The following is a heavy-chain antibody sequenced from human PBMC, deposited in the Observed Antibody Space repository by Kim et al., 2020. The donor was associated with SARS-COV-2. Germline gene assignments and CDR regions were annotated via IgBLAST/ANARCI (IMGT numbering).Heavy chain of an antibody. CDR2: MNPNSGNT. D-gene: IGHD6-13*01. J-gene: IGHJ4*02. V-gene: IGHV1-8*01. CDR3: ARGVWAAGTLGY. Sequence: ASVKVSCKASGYTFTSYDINWVRQATGQGLEWMGWMNPNSGNTGYAQKFQGRVTMTRNTSISTAYMELSSLRSEDTAVYYCARGVWAAGTLGYWGQGTLVTVSS. CDR1: GYTFTSYD.